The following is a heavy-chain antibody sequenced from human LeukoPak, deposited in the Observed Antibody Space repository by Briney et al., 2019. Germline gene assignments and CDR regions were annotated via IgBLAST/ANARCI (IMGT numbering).Heavy chain of an antibody. D-gene: IGHD3-9*01. Sequence: GGSLRLSCTASGFTFGDYAMSWVRQAPGKGLEWVGFIRSKAYGGTTEYAASVKGRFTISRDDSKSIAYLQMNSLKTEDTAVYYCTRDSLTYYDILTGYYTGGQIDYWGQGTLVTVS. V-gene: IGHV3-49*04. J-gene: IGHJ4*02. CDR1: GFTFGDYA. CDR2: IRSKAYGGTT. CDR3: TRDSLTYYDILTGYYTGGQIDY.